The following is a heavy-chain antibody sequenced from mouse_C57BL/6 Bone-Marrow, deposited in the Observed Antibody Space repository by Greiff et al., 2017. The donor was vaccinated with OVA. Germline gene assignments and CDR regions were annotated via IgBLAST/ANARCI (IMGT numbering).Heavy chain of an antibody. J-gene: IGHJ3*01. V-gene: IGHV1-59*01. Sequence: QVQLQQPGAELVRPGTSVKLSCKASGYTFTSYWMHWVKQRPGQGLEWIGVIDPSDSYTNYNQKFKGKATLTVDTSSSTAYMQLSSLTSEDSAVYYCARDRVTDWGQWTLVTVSA. CDR3: ARDRVTD. CDR2: IDPSDSYT. D-gene: IGHD2-2*01. CDR1: GYTFTSYW.